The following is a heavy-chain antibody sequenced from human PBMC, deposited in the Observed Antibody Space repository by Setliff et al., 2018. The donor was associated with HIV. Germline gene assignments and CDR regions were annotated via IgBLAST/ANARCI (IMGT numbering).Heavy chain of an antibody. D-gene: IGHD1-26*01. Sequence: SETLSLTCTVSGGSISSKDHYWGWIWQSPGKGLEWIATIYFRGSAYYNPSLRSRVTISVDTSKNQFSLKVNSVTAADSAVYYCVRCSNRSYVTNDFDIWGQGTTVTVSS. CDR2: IYFRGSA. CDR3: VRCSNRSYVTNDFDI. V-gene: IGHV4-39*01. J-gene: IGHJ3*02. CDR1: GGSISSKDHY.